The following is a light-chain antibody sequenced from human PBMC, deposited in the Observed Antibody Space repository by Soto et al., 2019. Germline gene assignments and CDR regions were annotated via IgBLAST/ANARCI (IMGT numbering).Light chain of an antibody. CDR3: CSYAVTFYV. J-gene: IGLJ1*01. Sequence: QSALTQPRSVSGSPGQSVTISCTGPSIDVGGSNYVSWYQQHPGKAPKLMIYDVSERPSGVPDRFSGSKSGNTASLTISGLPAEDEADYYCCSYAVTFYVFGTGTKLTVL. CDR1: SIDVGGSNY. V-gene: IGLV2-11*01. CDR2: DVS.